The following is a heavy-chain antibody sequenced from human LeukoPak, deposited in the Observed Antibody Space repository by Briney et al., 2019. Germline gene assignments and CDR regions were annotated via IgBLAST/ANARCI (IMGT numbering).Heavy chain of an antibody. CDR1: GGSISSYY. V-gene: IGHV4-59*01. Sequence: SETLSLTCTVSGGSISSYYWSWIRQPPGKGLEWIGYIYYSGSTNYNPSLKSRVAISVDTSKNQFSLKLSSVTAADTAVYYCARTYGSGSYYFDYWGQGTLVTVSS. CDR2: IYYSGST. J-gene: IGHJ4*02. D-gene: IGHD3-10*01. CDR3: ARTYGSGSYYFDY.